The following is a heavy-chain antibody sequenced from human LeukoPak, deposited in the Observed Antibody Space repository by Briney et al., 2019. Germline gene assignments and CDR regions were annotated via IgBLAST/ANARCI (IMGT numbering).Heavy chain of an antibody. Sequence: GLSLSLSCAASGFTFSSYCMKWVGQAPGKGLEGVSYVSSSNSTIYYADSVKGRFTISRDNAKNSLYLQRNSLRAEDTAVYYCASLGDFWSGYYNDDFDYWGQGTLVTVSS. D-gene: IGHD3-3*01. V-gene: IGHV3-48*01. CDR3: ASLGDFWSGYYNDDFDY. J-gene: IGHJ4*02. CDR2: VSSSNSTI. CDR1: GFTFSSYC.